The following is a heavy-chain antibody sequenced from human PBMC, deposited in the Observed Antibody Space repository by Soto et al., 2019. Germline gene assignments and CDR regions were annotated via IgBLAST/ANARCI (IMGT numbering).Heavy chain of an antibody. CDR3: ARGFSPSLRGYYYGMDV. Sequence: SETLSLTCAVYGGSFIGYYCSCVRHPPFKGLEWIGEINHSGSTNYNPSLKSRVTISVDTSKNQFSLKLSSVTAADTAVYYCARGFSPSLRGYYYGMDVWGQGTTVTVSS. V-gene: IGHV4-34*01. J-gene: IGHJ6*02. D-gene: IGHD3-10*01. CDR1: GGSFIGYY. CDR2: INHSGST.